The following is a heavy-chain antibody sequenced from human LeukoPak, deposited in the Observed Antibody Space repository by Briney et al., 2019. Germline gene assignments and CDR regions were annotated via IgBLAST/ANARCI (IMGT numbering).Heavy chain of an antibody. CDR3: AVTMIRGVSGLDV. J-gene: IGHJ6*02. D-gene: IGHD3-10*01. CDR1: GDFISSYY. V-gene: IGHV4-4*07. CDR2: IYTSGTT. Sequence: SETLSLTCIVSGDFISSYYWSWIRQPAGKGLEWIGRIYTSGTTNYNPSLKSRVTMSVDTSKNQFSLELSSVTAADTAVYYCAVTMIRGVSGLDVWGQGTTVTVSS.